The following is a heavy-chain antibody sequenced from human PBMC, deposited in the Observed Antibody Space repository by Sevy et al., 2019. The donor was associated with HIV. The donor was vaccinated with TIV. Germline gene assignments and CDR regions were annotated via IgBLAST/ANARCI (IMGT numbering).Heavy chain of an antibody. CDR2: LSFGCGEI. V-gene: IGHV3-23*01. CDR1: GFTFSKYS. Sequence: GGSLRLSCAASGFTFSKYSMSWVRQPPGKGLEWVSTLSFGCGEINHADSVKGRFTISRDNSKNSLYLQMNNLRADGTGVYYCAREGCTKPHDYWGQGTLVTVSS. CDR3: AREGCTKPHDY. J-gene: IGHJ4*02. D-gene: IGHD2-8*01.